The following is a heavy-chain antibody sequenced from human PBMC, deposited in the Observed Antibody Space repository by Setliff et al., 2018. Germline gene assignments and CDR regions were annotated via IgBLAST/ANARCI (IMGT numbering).Heavy chain of an antibody. J-gene: IGHJ4*02. Sequence: GASVKVSCNASGYTFTGYYMHWVRQAPGQGLEWMGIIDPSGDYTNYAQKFQGRVTMTRDTSTTTVYMELSSLRSDDTAVYYCARAPLESGYYYGQGHYFDYWGQGTLVTVSS. CDR3: ARAPLESGYYYGQGHYFDY. CDR1: GYTFTGYY. D-gene: IGHD5-18*01. CDR2: IDPSGDYT. V-gene: IGHV1-46*01.